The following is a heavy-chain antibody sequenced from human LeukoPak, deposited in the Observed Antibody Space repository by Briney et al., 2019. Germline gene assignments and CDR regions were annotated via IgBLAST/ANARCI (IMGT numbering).Heavy chain of an antibody. D-gene: IGHD3-3*01. V-gene: IGHV3-23*01. J-gene: IGHJ5*02. CDR1: GFTFSSYA. CDR3: AKDPGYDFWSGYSQNWFDP. Sequence: PGGSLRLSCAASGFTFSSYAMSWVRQAPGKGLEWVSAISGSGGSTYYADSVKGRFTISRDNSKNTLYLQMNSLRAEDTAVYYCAKDPGYDFWSGYSQNWFDPWGQGTLVTVSS. CDR2: ISGSGGST.